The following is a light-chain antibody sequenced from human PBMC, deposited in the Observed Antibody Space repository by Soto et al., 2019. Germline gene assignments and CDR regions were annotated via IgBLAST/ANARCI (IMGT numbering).Light chain of an antibody. CDR3: QQANSFPLT. Sequence: DIQMTQSPSSVSASVGDRVSITCRASQGISSWLAWYQQKPGRAPKLLIYTGSSLQSGVPSRFSSTGAWTDLTLTISSLQPADVATYYCQQANSFPLTFGGGTKVEIK. CDR2: TGS. V-gene: IGKV1-12*01. CDR1: QGISSW. J-gene: IGKJ4*01.